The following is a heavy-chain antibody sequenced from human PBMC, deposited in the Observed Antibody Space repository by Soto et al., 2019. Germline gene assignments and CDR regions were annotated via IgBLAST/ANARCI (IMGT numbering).Heavy chain of an antibody. CDR1: GFSLNTGGVG. J-gene: IGHJ6*02. Sequence: ITLKESGPTLVKPTQTLTLTCTFSGFSLNTGGVGVGWVRQPRGKAMEWLALIYWDDDERYRPSLRSRLNNTKDTINHPVVLTMTNMAPEDTATYYCVRNWRYYGGDYYYGMDAWGQGTTVTVSS. V-gene: IGHV2-5*02. CDR3: VRNWRYYGGDYYYGMDA. CDR2: IYWDDDE. D-gene: IGHD3-10*01.